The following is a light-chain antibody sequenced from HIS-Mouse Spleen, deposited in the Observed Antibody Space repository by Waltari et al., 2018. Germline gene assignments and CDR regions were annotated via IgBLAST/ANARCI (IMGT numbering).Light chain of an antibody. CDR2: EVS. Sequence: QSALTQPPSASGSPGQSVTISCTGTSRDVGCYNYFSWYQQHPGKAPKLMIYEVSKRPSGVPDRFSGSKSGNTASLTVSGLQAEDEADYYCSSYAGSNNLGVFGTGTKVTVL. CDR3: SSYAGSNNLGV. CDR1: SRDVGCYNY. V-gene: IGLV2-8*01. J-gene: IGLJ1*01.